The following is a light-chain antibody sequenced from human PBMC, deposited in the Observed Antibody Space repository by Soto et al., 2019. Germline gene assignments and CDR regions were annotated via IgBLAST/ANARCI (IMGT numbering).Light chain of an antibody. CDR3: QQSHNWPRT. CDR1: QSVSSN. V-gene: IGKV3-11*01. Sequence: DILMTQSPATLSLSPGGRATLSCRASQSVSSNLAWYQQKPGQAPRLLIYGASNRATGIPDRFSGSGSGTDFTLTISSLEPEDFAVYYCQQSHNWPRTFGQGTKVDIK. CDR2: GAS. J-gene: IGKJ1*01.